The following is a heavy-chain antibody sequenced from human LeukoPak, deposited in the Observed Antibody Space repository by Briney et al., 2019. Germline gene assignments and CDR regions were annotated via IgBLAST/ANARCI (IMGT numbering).Heavy chain of an antibody. J-gene: IGHJ4*02. V-gene: IGHV1-8*01. D-gene: IGHD3-10*01. Sequence: GASVKVSCKASGYTFTSYDIYWVRQATGQGLEWMGWMNPNSGNTGYAQKFQGRVTMTRNTSISTAYMELSSLRSEDTAVYYCARGVRGRYYYGSGSYYHFDYWGQGTLVTVSS. CDR3: ARGVRGRYYYGSGSYYHFDY. CDR2: MNPNSGNT. CDR1: GYTFTSYD.